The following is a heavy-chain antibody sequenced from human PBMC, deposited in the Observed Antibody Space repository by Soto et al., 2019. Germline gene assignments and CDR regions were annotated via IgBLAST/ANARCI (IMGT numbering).Heavy chain of an antibody. V-gene: IGHV1-69*08. D-gene: IGHD6-13*01. CDR3: ARERAAAAPLDY. J-gene: IGHJ4*02. CDR1: GGTFSSYT. Sequence: QVQLVQSGAEVKKPGSSVKVSCKASGGTFSSYTISWVLQAPGQGLEWMGRIIRILGIANYAQKFQGRVTITADNSTSTAYMELSSLRSEETAVYYCARERAAAAPLDYWGQGTLVTVSS. CDR2: IIRILGIA.